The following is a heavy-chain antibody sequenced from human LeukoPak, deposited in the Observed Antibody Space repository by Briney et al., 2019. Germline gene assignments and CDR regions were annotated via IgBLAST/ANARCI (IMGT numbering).Heavy chain of an antibody. V-gene: IGHV3-23*01. Sequence: TGGSLRLSCAASGFTFSSYAMSWVRQAPGTGLEWVSGISGSGGRTFNADSVKGRFTITRDNSKNTLYLQMNSLRAEDTAVYYCAKDRTTFGVITGYGMDVWGQGTTVTVSS. D-gene: IGHD3-3*01. CDR2: ISGSGGRT. CDR3: AKDRTTFGVITGYGMDV. CDR1: GFTFSSYA. J-gene: IGHJ6*02.